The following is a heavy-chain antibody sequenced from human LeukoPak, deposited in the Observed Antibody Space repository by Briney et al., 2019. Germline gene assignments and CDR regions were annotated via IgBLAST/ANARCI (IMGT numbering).Heavy chain of an antibody. J-gene: IGHJ4*02. CDR3: AKAIDVDASYYFDY. CDR2: ISWNSVNI. CDR1: GFTFDDYA. Sequence: GGSLRLSCAASGFTFDDYAMHWVRQAPGKGLEWVSGISWNSVNIDYADSVKGRFTISRDNAKNSLYLQMNSLRAEDAALYYCAKAIDVDASYYFDYWGQGTLVTVSS. D-gene: IGHD5-12*01. V-gene: IGHV3-9*01.